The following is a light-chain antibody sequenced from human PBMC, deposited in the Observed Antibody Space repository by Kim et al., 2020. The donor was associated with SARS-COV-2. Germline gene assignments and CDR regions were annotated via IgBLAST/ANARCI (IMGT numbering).Light chain of an antibody. Sequence: GQTHTISCTGTSADIGAKNFVSWYQHPPHKAPTLLIFDVTKRPPGLSNRFSGSKSGNTASLTIAGLQADDEADYYCSSYTTSDTWVFGGGTKVTVL. J-gene: IGLJ3*02. CDR3: SSYTTSDTWV. CDR2: DVT. V-gene: IGLV2-14*03. CDR1: SADIGAKNF.